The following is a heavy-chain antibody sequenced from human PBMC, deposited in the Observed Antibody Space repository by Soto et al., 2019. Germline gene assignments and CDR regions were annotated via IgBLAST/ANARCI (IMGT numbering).Heavy chain of an antibody. Sequence: PSETLSLTCTVSGGSISSGDYYWSWIRQPPGKGLEWIGYIYYSGSTYYNPSLKSRVTISVDTSKNQFSLKLSSVTAADTAVYYCARGREPHRMGDWFDPWGQGTLVTVSS. D-gene: IGHD3-16*01. CDR1: GGSISSGDYY. J-gene: IGHJ5*02. CDR3: ARGREPHRMGDWFDP. V-gene: IGHV4-30-4*01. CDR2: IYYSGST.